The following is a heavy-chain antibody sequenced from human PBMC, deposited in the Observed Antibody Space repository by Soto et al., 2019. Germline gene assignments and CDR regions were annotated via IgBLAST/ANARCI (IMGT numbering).Heavy chain of an antibody. Sequence: GGSLRLSCAASGFTVSSNYMSWVRQAPGKGLEWVSVIYGGGSTYYADSVKGRFTISRDSSKNTLYLQMNSLRAEDTAVYYCAKALPPIAVAGTLYYYGMDVWGQGTTVTVSS. V-gene: IGHV3-66*02. D-gene: IGHD6-19*01. J-gene: IGHJ6*02. CDR1: GFTVSSNY. CDR3: AKALPPIAVAGTLYYYGMDV. CDR2: IYGGGST.